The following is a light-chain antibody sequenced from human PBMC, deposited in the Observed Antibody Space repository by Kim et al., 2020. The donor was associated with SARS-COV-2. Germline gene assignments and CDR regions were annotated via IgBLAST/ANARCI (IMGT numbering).Light chain of an antibody. J-gene: IGLJ3*02. CDR1: SGNIDSNY. CDR3: QSYGARTQV. CDR2: EDD. Sequence: NFMLTQPHSVSESPGKTVTISCTRTSGNIDSNYVQWYQQRPGSAPTTVIYEDDRRPSGVPDRFSGSIDRSSNSASLTISVLKTDDEADYYCQSYGARTQVFGGGTQLTVL. V-gene: IGLV6-57*03.